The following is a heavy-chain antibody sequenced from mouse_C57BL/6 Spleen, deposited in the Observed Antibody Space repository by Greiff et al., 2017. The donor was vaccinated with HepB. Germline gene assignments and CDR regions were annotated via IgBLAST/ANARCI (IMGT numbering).Heavy chain of an antibody. V-gene: IGHV5-6*01. D-gene: IGHD2-4*01. J-gene: IGHJ2*01. Sequence: EVQRVESGGDLVKPGGSLKLSCAASGFTFSSYGLSWVRQTPDKRLEWVATISSGGSYTYYPDSVKGRFTISRDNAKNTLYLQMSSLKSEDTAMYYCASDYDYDGYYFDYWGQGTTLTVSS. CDR2: ISSGGSYT. CDR3: ASDYDYDGYYFDY. CDR1: GFTFSSYG.